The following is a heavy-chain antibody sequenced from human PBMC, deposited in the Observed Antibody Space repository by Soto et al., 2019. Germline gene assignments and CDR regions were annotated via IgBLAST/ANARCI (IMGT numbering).Heavy chain of an antibody. CDR3: ASIRNYDPPGYFDY. J-gene: IGHJ4*02. CDR1: GFTFSDYY. Sequence: PGGSLRLSCAASGFTFSDYYMSWIRQAPGKGLEWVSYISSSGSTIYYADSVKGRFTISRDNAKNSLYLQMNSLRAEDTAVYYCASIRNYDPPGYFDYWGQGTLVTVSS. V-gene: IGHV3-11*01. CDR2: ISSSGSTI. D-gene: IGHD1-7*01.